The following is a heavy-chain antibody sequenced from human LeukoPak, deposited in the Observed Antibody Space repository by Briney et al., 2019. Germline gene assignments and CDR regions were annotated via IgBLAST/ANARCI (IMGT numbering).Heavy chain of an antibody. V-gene: IGHV3-23*01. CDR3: AGSRRRGYCSSTSCHAVDY. Sequence: GGSLGLSCAASGFTFSSYAMSWVRQAPGKGLEWVSAISGSGGSTYYADSVKGRFTISRDNSKNTLYLQMNSLRAEDTAVYYCAGSRRRGYCSSTSCHAVDYWGQGTMVTVSS. D-gene: IGHD2-2*01. J-gene: IGHJ4*02. CDR2: ISGSGGST. CDR1: GFTFSSYA.